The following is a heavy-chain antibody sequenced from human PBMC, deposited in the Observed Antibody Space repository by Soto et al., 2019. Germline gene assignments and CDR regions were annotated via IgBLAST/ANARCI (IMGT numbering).Heavy chain of an antibody. D-gene: IGHD1-7*01. CDR3: ARGRRKEHQWNFLDAFNV. V-gene: IGHV5-51*01. CDR2: IYPADSDV. CDR1: GYTFSTYW. J-gene: IGHJ3*01. Sequence: GESLKISCEGSGYTFSTYWIGWVRQMPGKGLEWLGLIYPADSDVRYSPSFQGHVTMSADESISTAYLQWASLKASDAAIYYCARGRRKEHQWNFLDAFNVWGQGTMVTVSS.